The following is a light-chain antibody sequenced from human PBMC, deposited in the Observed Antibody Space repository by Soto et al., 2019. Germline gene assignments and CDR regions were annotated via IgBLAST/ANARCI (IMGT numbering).Light chain of an antibody. J-gene: IGKJ1*01. CDR3: LQYKSYLWT. Sequence: DIRMTQSPSPLSASVGDRVTITCRASQSISSWLAWFQQKPGKAPKLLIYKASNVESGVPSCFSGGASGTEFTLTNSSPKQDDFATYNCLQYKSYLWTCGQGTKVEIK. V-gene: IGKV1-5*03. CDR1: QSISSW. CDR2: KAS.